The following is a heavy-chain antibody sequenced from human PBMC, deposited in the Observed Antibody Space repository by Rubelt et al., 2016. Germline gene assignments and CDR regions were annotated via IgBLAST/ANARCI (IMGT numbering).Heavy chain of an antibody. V-gene: IGHV4-39*07. CDR2: IYYSGST. J-gene: IGHJ5*02. D-gene: IGHD6-13*01. CDR1: GGSINSISYY. Sequence: QLQLQESGPGLVKPSETLSLTCTVSGGSINSISYYWGWIRQPPGKGLEWIGSIYYSGSTYYNPSLKSRVTISVDTSKNQCSRKLSLVTAADTAVHYWAGGYGREQERDNNWFDPWGQGTRVTVSS. CDR3: AGGYGREQERDNNWFDP.